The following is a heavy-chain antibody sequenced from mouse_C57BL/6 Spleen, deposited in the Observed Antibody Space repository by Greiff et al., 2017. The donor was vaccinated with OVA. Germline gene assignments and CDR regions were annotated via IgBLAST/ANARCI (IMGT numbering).Heavy chain of an antibody. D-gene: IGHD1-1*01. Sequence: QVHVKQSGPELVKPGASVKISCKASGYAFSSSWMNWVKQRPGKGLEWIGRIYPGDGDTNYNGKFKGKATLTADKSSSTAYMQLSSLTSEDSAVYFCARRDTTVYYFDYWGQGTTLTVSS. V-gene: IGHV1-82*01. CDR3: ARRDTTVYYFDY. CDR2: IYPGDGDT. J-gene: IGHJ2*01. CDR1: GYAFSSSW.